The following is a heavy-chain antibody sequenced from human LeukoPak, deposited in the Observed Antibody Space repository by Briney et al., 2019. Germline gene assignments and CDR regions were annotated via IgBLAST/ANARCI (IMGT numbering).Heavy chain of an antibody. J-gene: IGHJ4*02. CDR3: ARDESSSFDY. V-gene: IGHV3-48*01. CDR2: ISSSSSTI. CDR1: GFTFSSYS. D-gene: IGHD1-26*01. Sequence: GGSLGLSCAASGFTFSSYSMNWVRQAPGKGLEWVSYISSSSSTICYADSVKGRFTISRDNAKNSLYLQMNSLRAEDTAVYYCARDESSSFDYWGQGTLVTVSS.